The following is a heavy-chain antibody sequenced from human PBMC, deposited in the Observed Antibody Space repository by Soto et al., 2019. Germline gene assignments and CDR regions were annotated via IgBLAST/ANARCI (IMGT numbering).Heavy chain of an antibody. D-gene: IGHD3-10*01. CDR2: ISSSGST. CDR3: ARHVGGVKYYNMDV. Sequence: LRLSCAASGFTFSDYYMSWIRQAPGKGLEWVSYISSSGSTYYNPSLKRRVIISVDTSKNQFSLRLTSVTAADTATYYCARHVGGVKYYNMDVWGKGTTVTVSS. CDR1: GFTFSDYY. V-gene: IGHV4-34*01. J-gene: IGHJ6*03.